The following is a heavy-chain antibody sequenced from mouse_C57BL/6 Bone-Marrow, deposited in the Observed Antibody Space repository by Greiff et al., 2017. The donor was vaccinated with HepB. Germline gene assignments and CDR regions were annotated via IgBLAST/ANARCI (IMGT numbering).Heavy chain of an antibody. CDR3: VRGGRYYYGSSYYAMDY. CDR2: IRSKSSNYAT. J-gene: IGHJ4*01. Sequence: EVQLVESGGGLVQPKGSLKLSCAASGFTFNTYAMHWVRQAPGKGLEWVARIRSKSSNYATYYADSVKDRFTISRDDSQSMLYLQMNNLKTEDTAMYYCVRGGRYYYGSSYYAMDYWGQGTSVTVSS. CDR1: GFTFNTYA. V-gene: IGHV10-3*01. D-gene: IGHD1-1*01.